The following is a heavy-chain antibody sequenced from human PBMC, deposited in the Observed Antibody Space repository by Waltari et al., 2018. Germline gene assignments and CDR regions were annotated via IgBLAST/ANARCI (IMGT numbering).Heavy chain of an antibody. Sequence: QLQLQESGPGLVKPSETLSLSCFVSGASVSSYSWAWIRQSPGKGLELSGTMHTNGNTYYNPSLNTRAAISVDMSNNQFSLKLSSLTAADTAVYYCARLPTGYPNWVDPWGQGTLVTVSS. J-gene: IGHJ5*02. CDR2: MHTNGNT. CDR1: GASVSSYS. CDR3: ARLPTGYPNWVDP. D-gene: IGHD6-13*01. V-gene: IGHV4-39*01.